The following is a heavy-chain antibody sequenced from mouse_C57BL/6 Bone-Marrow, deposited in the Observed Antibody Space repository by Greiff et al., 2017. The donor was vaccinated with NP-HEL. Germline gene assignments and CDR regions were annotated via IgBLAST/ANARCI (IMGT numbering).Heavy chain of an antibody. J-gene: IGHJ1*03. CDR2: ISYDGSN. CDR1: GYSITSGYY. V-gene: IGHV3-6*01. CDR3: ARDNRLTGTDWYFDV. D-gene: IGHD4-1*01. Sequence: EVKLQESGPGLVKPSQSLSLTCSVTGYSITSGYYWNWIRQFPGNKLEWMGYISYDGSNNYNPSLKNRISITRDTSKNQFFLKLNSVTTEDTATYYCARDNRLTGTDWYFDVWGTGTTVTVSS.